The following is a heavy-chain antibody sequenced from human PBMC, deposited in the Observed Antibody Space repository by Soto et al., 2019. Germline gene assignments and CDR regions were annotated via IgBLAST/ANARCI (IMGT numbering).Heavy chain of an antibody. D-gene: IGHD3-22*01. CDR1: GGSIRSYY. CDR2: ISYSGST. Sequence: SETLSLTCTVSGGSIRSYYWSWIRQPPGKGLEWIGHISYSGSTNYNPSLKSRVTMSADTSKNQLSLKLRSVTAADTAVYYFARDYYYDNRGHPGAYYYGMDVWGQGTTVTLSS. CDR3: ARDYYYDNRGHPGAYYYGMDV. V-gene: IGHV4-59*01. J-gene: IGHJ6*02.